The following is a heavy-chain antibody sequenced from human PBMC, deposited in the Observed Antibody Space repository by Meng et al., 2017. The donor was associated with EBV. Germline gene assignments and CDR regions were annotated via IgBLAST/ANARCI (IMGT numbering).Heavy chain of an antibody. CDR3: AKSSSSTPGVVDS. J-gene: IGHJ4*02. CDR1: GASVSGGTFH. D-gene: IGHD2-2*01. V-gene: IGHV4-61*01. CDR2: IYDGGTT. Sequence: QVPLPESGPGLVKPSETLSLTCTVSGASVSGGTFHWSWIRQPPGKELQWIGYIYDGGTTIYNPSLKSRVTIFLDTSRNQFSLGLRSVTTADTAVYYCAKSSSSTPGVVDSWGQGTLVTVSS.